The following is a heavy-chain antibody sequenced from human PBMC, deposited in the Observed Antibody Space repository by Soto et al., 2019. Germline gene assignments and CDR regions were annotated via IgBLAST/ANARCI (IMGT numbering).Heavy chain of an antibody. D-gene: IGHD4-4*01. V-gene: IGHV1-69*13. CDR1: WGTSSSCA. CDR2: IIPIFGTA. Sequence: SVKVSCKASWGTSSSCAISWVRQAPGQGREWMGGIIPIFGTANYAQRFQGRVTSTADESTSTAYMELSRMRSEDTAVYYCARARTNVTPYYYYHYGMDVWAQGTTVPVSS. J-gene: IGHJ6*02. CDR3: ARARTNVTPYYYYHYGMDV.